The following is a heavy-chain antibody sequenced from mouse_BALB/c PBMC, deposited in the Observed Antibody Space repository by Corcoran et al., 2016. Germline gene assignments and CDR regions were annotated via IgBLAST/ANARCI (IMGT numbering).Heavy chain of an antibody. CDR2: INTYTGEP. CDR3: ARAVTKLFFDY. CDR1: GYTFTNYG. Sequence: QIQLVQSGPELKKPGETVKISCKASGYTFTNYGMNWVKQAPGKGLKWMGWINTYTGEPTYADDFKGRFAFSLETSASTAYLQINNLKNEDTATYFCARAVTKLFFDYWGQGTTLTVSS. D-gene: IGHD1-3*01. V-gene: IGHV9-3-1*01. J-gene: IGHJ2*01.